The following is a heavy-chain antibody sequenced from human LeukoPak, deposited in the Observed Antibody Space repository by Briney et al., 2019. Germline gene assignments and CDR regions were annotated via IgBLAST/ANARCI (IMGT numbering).Heavy chain of an antibody. Sequence: GGSLRLSCAASGFTFSRHWMSWVRQAPGKGLEWVSSIGSSSTYIYYADSVKGRFTISRDNAKNSLYLQMNSLGAEDTAVYYCARDYYGSERPPGPIDYWGQGTLVTVSS. V-gene: IGHV3-21*01. D-gene: IGHD3-10*01. CDR2: IGSSSTYI. CDR1: GFTFSRHW. J-gene: IGHJ4*02. CDR3: ARDYYGSERPPGPIDY.